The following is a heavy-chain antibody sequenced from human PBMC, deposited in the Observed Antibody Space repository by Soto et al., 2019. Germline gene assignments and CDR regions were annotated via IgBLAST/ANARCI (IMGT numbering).Heavy chain of an antibody. CDR3: AMGYYFAY. CDR2: VFYSGNT. V-gene: IGHV4-59*01. J-gene: IGHJ4*02. CDR1: GASLSDYY. Sequence: PSETLSLTCSVSGASLSDYYWSWIRQRPGRGLEWIAYVFYSGNTNSNASLKSRVTISVDTSKKQFSLRLRSVTAADTAVYYCAMGYYFAYWGKGALVTVSS.